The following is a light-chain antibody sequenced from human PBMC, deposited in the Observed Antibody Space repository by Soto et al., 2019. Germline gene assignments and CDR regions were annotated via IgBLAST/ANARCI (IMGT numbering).Light chain of an antibody. J-gene: IGLJ2*01. Sequence: QSALTQPASVSGSPGQSITISCTGTSSDVGGYNYVSWYQQHPGKAPKLMIYDVSNRPSGVSNRFSGYKSGNPASLTISGLHAEYEADYYCGSYTSSSTLVVFGGGTTLTVL. CDR3: GSYTSSSTLVV. V-gene: IGLV2-14*01. CDR2: DVS. CDR1: SSDVGGYNY.